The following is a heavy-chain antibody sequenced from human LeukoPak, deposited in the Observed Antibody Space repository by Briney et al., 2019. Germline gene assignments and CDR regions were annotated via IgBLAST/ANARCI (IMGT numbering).Heavy chain of an antibody. CDR3: ARSVEMATRIDY. CDR2: ISWNRGSI. V-gene: IGHV3-9*03. J-gene: IGHJ4*02. CDR1: GFTFDDYA. Sequence: GRSLRLSCAASGFTFDDYAMHWVRQALGKGLEWVSGISWNRGSIGYADSVKGRFTISRDNAKNSLYLQMNSLRAEDMALYYCARSVEMATRIDYWGQGTLVTVSS. D-gene: IGHD5-24*01.